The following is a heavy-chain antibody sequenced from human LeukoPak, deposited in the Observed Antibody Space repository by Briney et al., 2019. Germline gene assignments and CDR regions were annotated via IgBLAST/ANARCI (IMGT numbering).Heavy chain of an antibody. CDR2: IYHSGST. CDR1: GGSISSGGYS. Sequence: SETLSLTCAVSGGSISSGGYSWSWIRQPPGKGLEWIGYIYHSGSTYYNPSLKSRVTISVDRSKNQFSLKLSSVTAADTAVYYCARDLGYYFDYWGQGTLVTVSS. CDR3: ARDLGYYFDY. J-gene: IGHJ4*02. V-gene: IGHV4-30-2*01. D-gene: IGHD3-16*01.